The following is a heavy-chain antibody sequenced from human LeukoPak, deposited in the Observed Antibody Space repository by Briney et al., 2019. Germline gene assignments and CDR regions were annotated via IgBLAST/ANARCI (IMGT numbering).Heavy chain of an antibody. CDR1: GLTFSTYW. J-gene: IGHJ4*02. D-gene: IGHD3-10*01. V-gene: IGHV3-7*04. CDR3: ARDDYGWGSHPY. Sequence: GGSLRLSCAGSGLTFSTYWMTWVRQAPGKGLEWVANIKPDGSEKAYVDSVKGRFTISRDNAKNSLYLQMNSLRVEDTAVHYCARDDYGWGSHPYWGQGTLVTVSS. CDR2: IKPDGSEK.